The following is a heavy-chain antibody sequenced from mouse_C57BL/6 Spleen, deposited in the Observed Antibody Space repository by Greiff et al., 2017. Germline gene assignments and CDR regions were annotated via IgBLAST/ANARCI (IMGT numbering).Heavy chain of an antibody. J-gene: IGHJ4*01. CDR3: ARRTYYSNYLYAMDD. Sequence: VPLTESGPELVKPGASVKISCKASGYPFTGYYMNWVKQSPEKSLEWIGEINPSTGGTTYNQEFKAKATLTVDKSSSTAYKQLKSLTSEDSAVYYCARRTYYSNYLYAMDDWGKGTSVTVSS. CDR1: GYPFTGYY. V-gene: IGHV1-42*01. D-gene: IGHD2-5*01. CDR2: INPSTGGT.